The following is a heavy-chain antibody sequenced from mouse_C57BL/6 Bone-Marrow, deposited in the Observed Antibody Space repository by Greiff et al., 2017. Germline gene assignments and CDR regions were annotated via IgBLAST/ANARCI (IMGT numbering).Heavy chain of an antibody. CDR3: AREYYGSSYNWYFDV. D-gene: IGHD1-1*01. Sequence: VQLQQSGAELVRPGTSVKMSCKASGYTFTNSWIGWAKQRPGHGLEWIGDIYPGGGCTNYNEKLKGKATLTADKPSSTAYMQVSSLTSEDSAIYYCAREYYGSSYNWYFDVWGTGTTVTGSS. J-gene: IGHJ1*03. V-gene: IGHV1-63*01. CDR1: GYTFTNSW. CDR2: IYPGGGCT.